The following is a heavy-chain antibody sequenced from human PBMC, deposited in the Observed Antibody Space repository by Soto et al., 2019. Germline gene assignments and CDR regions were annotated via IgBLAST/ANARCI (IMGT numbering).Heavy chain of an antibody. CDR2: IYYSGST. Sequence: SETLSLTCTVSGGSVSSGSYYWSWIRQPPGKGLEWIGYIYYSGSTNYNPSLKSRVTISVDTSKNQFSLKLSSVTAADTAVYYCARDLHCGGDCNWFDPWGQGTLVTVS. CDR1: GGSVSSGSYY. CDR3: ARDLHCGGDCNWFDP. V-gene: IGHV4-61*01. J-gene: IGHJ5*02. D-gene: IGHD2-21*02.